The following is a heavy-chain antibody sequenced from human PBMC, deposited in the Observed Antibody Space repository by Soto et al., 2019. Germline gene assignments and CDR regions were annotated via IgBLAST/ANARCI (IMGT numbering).Heavy chain of an antibody. J-gene: IGHJ4*02. CDR1: GFTFSSYA. CDR2: ISYGGSNK. Sequence: GGSLRLSCAASGFTFSSYAMNWVRQAPGKGLEWVALISYGGSNKYYADSVKGRFTISRDSSKNTLYLQMNSLRAADTAVYYCGRCSSTSCHLGSDYWGQGTLVTGSS. D-gene: IGHD2-2*01. CDR3: GRCSSTSCHLGSDY. V-gene: IGHV3-30-3*01.